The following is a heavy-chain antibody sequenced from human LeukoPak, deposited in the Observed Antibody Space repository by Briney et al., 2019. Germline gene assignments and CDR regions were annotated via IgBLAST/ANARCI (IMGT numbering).Heavy chain of an antibody. D-gene: IGHD5-24*01. CDR2: ISSSSSTI. J-gene: IGHJ6*03. Sequence: GGSLRLSCAASGFTFSSYSMNWVRQAPGKGLEWVSYISSSSSTIYYADSVKGRFTISRDNAKNSLYLQMNSLRAEDTAVYYCARDGTANYHPRPLEPSYYMDVWGKGTTVTVSS. CDR1: GFTFSSYS. V-gene: IGHV3-48*01. CDR3: ARDGTANYHPRPLEPSYYMDV.